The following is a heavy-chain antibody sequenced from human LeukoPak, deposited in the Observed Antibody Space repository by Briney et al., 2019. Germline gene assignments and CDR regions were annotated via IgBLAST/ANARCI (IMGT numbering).Heavy chain of an antibody. J-gene: IGHJ6*02. CDR2: ISAYNGNT. CDR3: ARDPPRVTIFSPMDV. Sequence: ASVKVSRKASGYTFTSYGISWVRQAPGQGLEWMGWISAYNGNTNYAQKLQGRVIMTTDTSTSTAYMELRSLRSDDTAVYYCARDPPRVTIFSPMDVWGQGTTVTVSS. V-gene: IGHV1-18*01. CDR1: GYTFTSYG. D-gene: IGHD3-9*01.